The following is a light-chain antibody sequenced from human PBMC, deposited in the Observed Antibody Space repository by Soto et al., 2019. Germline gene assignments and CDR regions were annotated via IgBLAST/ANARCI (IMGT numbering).Light chain of an antibody. CDR1: SSDVGGYNY. CDR2: EVS. V-gene: IGLV2-14*01. CDR3: SSYTSSSIWV. J-gene: IGLJ3*02. Sequence: QSALTQPASVSGSPGQSITISCTGTSSDVGGYNYVSWYQQHPGKAPKLMIYEVSNRPSGVSNRFSGSKPGNTASLTISGLQAEDEADYYCSSYTSSSIWVFGGGTKLTVL.